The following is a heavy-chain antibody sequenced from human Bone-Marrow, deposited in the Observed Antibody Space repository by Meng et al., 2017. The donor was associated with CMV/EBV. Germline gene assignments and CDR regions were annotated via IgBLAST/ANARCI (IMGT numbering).Heavy chain of an antibody. J-gene: IGHJ6*01. CDR1: GYTFTGYY. V-gene: IGHV1-2*02. Sequence: ASVKVSCKASGYTFTGYYMHWVRQAPGQGLEWMGWINPNSGGTNYAQKFQGRVTMTRDTSISTAYMVLSRMRSDDTAVYYCARGHLEYQLPDMGYYYGMDVWGQGTTVTCYS. D-gene: IGHD2-2*01. CDR3: ARGHLEYQLPDMGYYYGMDV. CDR2: INPNSGGT.